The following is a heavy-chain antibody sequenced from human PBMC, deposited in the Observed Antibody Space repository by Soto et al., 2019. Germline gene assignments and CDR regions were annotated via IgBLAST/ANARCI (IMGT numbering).Heavy chain of an antibody. CDR2: INHSGST. V-gene: IGHV4-34*01. Sequence: PSETLSLTCAVYGGSFSGYYWSWIRQPPGKGLEWIGEINHSGSTNYNPSLKSRVTISVDTSKNQFSLKLSSVTAADTAVYYCARGWRYVDYWGQGTLVTVSS. J-gene: IGHJ4*02. CDR1: GGSFSGYY. D-gene: IGHD3-3*01. CDR3: ARGWRYVDY.